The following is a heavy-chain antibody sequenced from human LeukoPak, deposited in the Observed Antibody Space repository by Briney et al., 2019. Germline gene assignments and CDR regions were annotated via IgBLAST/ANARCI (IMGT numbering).Heavy chain of an antibody. J-gene: IGHJ4*02. Sequence: ASVKVSCKASGYTFTSYDINWVRQATGQGLEWMGWMNPNSGNTGYAQKFQGRVTMTRSTSISTAYMELSNLRSEDTAVYYCARMALSSLDYWGQGTLVTVSS. CDR2: MNPNSGNT. CDR3: ARMALSSLDY. V-gene: IGHV1-8*01. CDR1: GYTFTSYD. D-gene: IGHD6-19*01.